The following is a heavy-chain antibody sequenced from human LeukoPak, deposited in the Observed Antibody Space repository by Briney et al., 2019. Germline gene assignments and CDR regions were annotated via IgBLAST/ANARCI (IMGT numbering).Heavy chain of an antibody. J-gene: IGHJ3*02. CDR1: GFTFSSYS. CDR2: ISSSSSYI. Sequence: PGGSLRLSCAASGFTFSSYSMNWVRQAPGKGLEWVSSISSSSSYIYYADSVKGRFTISRDNAKNSLYLQMNSLRAEDTAVYYCARGKALAYCGGDCYSKAFDIWGQGTMVTVSS. V-gene: IGHV3-21*01. CDR3: ARGKALAYCGGDCYSKAFDI. D-gene: IGHD2-21*02.